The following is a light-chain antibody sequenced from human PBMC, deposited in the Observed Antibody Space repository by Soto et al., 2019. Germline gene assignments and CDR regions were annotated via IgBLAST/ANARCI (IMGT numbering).Light chain of an antibody. CDR3: QQYGSSGT. J-gene: IGKJ1*01. CDR1: QSVSSSY. V-gene: IGKV3-20*01. Sequence: EIVLTQSPGTLSLSPGERATLSCRASQSVSSSYLAWYQQKPGQAPRLLIYGASSRATGIPDRFSGSGSGTDFTLPISRLEPEDFAVYYCQQYGSSGTFGQGTKVDIK. CDR2: GAS.